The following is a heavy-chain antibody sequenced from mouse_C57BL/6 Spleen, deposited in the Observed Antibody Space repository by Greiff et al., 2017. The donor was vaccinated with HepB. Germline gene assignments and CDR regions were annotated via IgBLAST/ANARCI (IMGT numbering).Heavy chain of an antibody. CDR1: GFTFSNYW. CDR3: TGRGGRVPYYFDY. V-gene: IGHV6-3*01. CDR2: IRLKSDNYAT. J-gene: IGHJ2*01. Sequence: EVKLVESGGGLVQPGGSMKLSCVASGFTFSNYWMNWVRQSPEKGLEWVAQIRLKSDNYATHYAESVKGRFTISRDDSKSSVYLQMNNLRAEDTGIYYCTGRGGRVPYYFDYWGQGTTLTVSS. D-gene: IGHD1-1*01.